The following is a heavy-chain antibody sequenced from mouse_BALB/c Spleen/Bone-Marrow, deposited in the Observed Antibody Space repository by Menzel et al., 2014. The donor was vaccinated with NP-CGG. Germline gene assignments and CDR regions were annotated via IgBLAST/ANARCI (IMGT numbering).Heavy chain of an antibody. Sequence: VQLKESGGGLVQPGGSLKLSCAASGFDFRRYWMSWVRQAPGKGLEWIGEINPGSNTINYTPSLKDKFIISRDNAKNTLYLQMSKVKSGDTALYYCARLGYYGWFAYWGQGTLVTVSA. CDR2: INPGSNTI. CDR1: GFDFRRYW. V-gene: IGHV4-1*02. D-gene: IGHD2-3*01. CDR3: ARLGYYGWFAY. J-gene: IGHJ3*01.